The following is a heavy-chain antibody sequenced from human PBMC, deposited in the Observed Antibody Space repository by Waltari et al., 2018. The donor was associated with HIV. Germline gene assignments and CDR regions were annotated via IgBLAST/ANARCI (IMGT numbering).Heavy chain of an antibody. V-gene: IGHV3-53*01. CDR2: IYSGGSR. J-gene: IGHJ6*02. CDR1: GFLVCRIC. Sequence: VQLVASGGGWIEPGGSLRLSCGVPGFLVCRICLGGVRQAPGKGREWVSVIYSGGSRYYADSVKGRFTISRDNSKNTLSLHMNSLGPEDTAVYYCARDPRSSGYYGMDVWGQGTTVTVSS. CDR3: ARDPRSSGYYGMDV. D-gene: IGHD1-26*01.